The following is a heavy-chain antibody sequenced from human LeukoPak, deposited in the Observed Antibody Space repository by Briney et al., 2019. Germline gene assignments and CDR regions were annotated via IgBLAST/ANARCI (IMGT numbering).Heavy chain of an antibody. J-gene: IGHJ5*02. CDR3: ARLRDYGDYGQRSRKNWFDP. V-gene: IGHV4-59*08. D-gene: IGHD4-17*01. CDR2: IYHSGST. CDR1: GGSISSYY. Sequence: SETLSLTCTVSGGSISSYYWSWIRQPPGKGLEWIGYIYHSGSTYYNPSLKSRDTISVDTSKNQFSLKLSSVTAADTAVYYCARLRDYGDYGQRSRKNWFDPWGQGTLVTVSS.